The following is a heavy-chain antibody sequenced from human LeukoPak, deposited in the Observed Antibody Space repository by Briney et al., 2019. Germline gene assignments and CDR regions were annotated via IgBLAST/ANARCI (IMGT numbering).Heavy chain of an antibody. Sequence: GGSLRLSCTVSGFTVSSNSMSCVRQDPGKGLEWVSFIYSDNTHYSDSVKGRFTISRDNSENILYLQMNSLRAEDTAVYYCTRDPRRLDYWGQGTLVTVSS. V-gene: IGHV3-53*01. CDR1: GFTVSSNS. CDR3: TRDPRRLDY. CDR2: IYSDNT. J-gene: IGHJ4*02.